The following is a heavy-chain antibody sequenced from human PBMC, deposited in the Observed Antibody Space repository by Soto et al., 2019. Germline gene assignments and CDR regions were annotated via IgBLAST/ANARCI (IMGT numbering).Heavy chain of an antibody. J-gene: IGHJ4*02. CDR2: ISAHNGNT. V-gene: IGHV1-18*01. Sequence: QVHLVQSGAEVKKPGASVKVSCKGSGYGFTTYGTTWVRQAPGQGLEWMAWISAHNGNTNYAQKLQGRVTVTRDTSTSTAYMELRSLRSDDTAVYYCARGRYGDYCGQGALVTVSS. D-gene: IGHD1-1*01. CDR3: ARGRYGDY. CDR1: GYGFTTYG.